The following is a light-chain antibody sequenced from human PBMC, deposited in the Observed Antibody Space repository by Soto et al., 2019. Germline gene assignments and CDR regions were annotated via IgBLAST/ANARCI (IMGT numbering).Light chain of an antibody. CDR3: SSYTSSSNLYV. Sequence: QSALTQPASVSGSPGQSITISCTGTSSDVGGYNYVSWYQQHPGKAPKLMIYEVSNRPSGVSNRFSGSKSGNTASLTISGLQAEDEADYYRSSYTSSSNLYVFGNGTKVTVL. CDR1: SSDVGGYNY. V-gene: IGLV2-14*01. CDR2: EVS. J-gene: IGLJ1*01.